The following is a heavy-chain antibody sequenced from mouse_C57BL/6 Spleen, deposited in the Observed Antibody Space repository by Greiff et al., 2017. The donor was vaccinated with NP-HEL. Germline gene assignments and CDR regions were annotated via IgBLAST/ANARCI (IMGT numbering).Heavy chain of an antibody. CDR3: ARGSYYTYYFDY. V-gene: IGHV5-4*03. CDR2: ISDGGSYT. J-gene: IGHJ2*01. CDR1: GFTFSSYA. D-gene: IGHD2-10*01. Sequence: EVMLVESGGGLVKPGGSLKLSCAASGFTFSSYAMSWVRQTPEKRLEWVATISDGGSYTYYPDNVKGRFTISRDNAKNNLYLQMSHLKSEDTAMYYCARGSYYTYYFDYWGQGTTLTVSS.